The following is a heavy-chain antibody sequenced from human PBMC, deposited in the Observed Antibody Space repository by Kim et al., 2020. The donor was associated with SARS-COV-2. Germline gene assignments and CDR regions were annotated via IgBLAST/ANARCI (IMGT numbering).Heavy chain of an antibody. CDR2: IYHSGST. D-gene: IGHD3-22*01. Sequence: SETLSLTCTVSGYSISSGYYWGWIRQPPGKGLEWIGSIYHSGSTYYNPSLKSRVTISVDTSKNQFSLTLSSVTAADTAVYYCASPHYYDSSGTFDYWGQGTLVTVSS. V-gene: IGHV4-38-2*02. CDR3: ASPHYYDSSGTFDY. J-gene: IGHJ4*02. CDR1: GYSISSGYY.